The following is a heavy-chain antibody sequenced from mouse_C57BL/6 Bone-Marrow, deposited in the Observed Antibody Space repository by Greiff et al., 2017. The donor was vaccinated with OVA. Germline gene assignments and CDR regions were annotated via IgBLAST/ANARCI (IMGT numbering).Heavy chain of an antibody. CDR1: EYEFPSHD. CDR3: ARLYSNYLYYFDY. CDR2: INSDGGST. D-gene: IGHD2-5*01. J-gene: IGHJ2*01. V-gene: IGHV5-2*01. Sequence: DVKLQESGGGLVQPGESLKLSCESNEYEFPSHDMSWVRKTPEKRLELVAAINSDGGSTYYPDTMERRFIISRDNTKKTLYLQMSSLRSEDTALYYCARLYSNYLYYFDYWGQGTTLTVSS.